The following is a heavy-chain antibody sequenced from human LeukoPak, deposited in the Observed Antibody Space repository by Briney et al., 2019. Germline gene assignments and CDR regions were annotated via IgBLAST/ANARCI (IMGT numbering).Heavy chain of an antibody. CDR3: ARDRSGALSF. D-gene: IGHD3-16*02. J-gene: IGHJ4*02. CDR2: IYYSGST. V-gene: IGHV4-30-4*01. Sequence: SETLSLTCTVSGGSISSGDYYWSWIRQPPGKGLEWIGYIYYSGSTYYNPPLKSRVTISVDTSKNQFFLKLSSVTAADTAVYYCARDRSGALSFWGQGTLVTVSS. CDR1: GGSISSGDYY.